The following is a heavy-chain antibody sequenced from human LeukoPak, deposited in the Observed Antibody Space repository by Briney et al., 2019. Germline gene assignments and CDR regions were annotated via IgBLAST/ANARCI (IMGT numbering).Heavy chain of an antibody. D-gene: IGHD2-2*01. J-gene: IGHJ4*02. Sequence: ASVKVSCKVSGYTLTELSIHWVRQAPGKGLEWMASFDPEDGKTIYAQKFQGRVTMTEDTSTDTASMELSSLRSEDTAVYYCARSSVVPAAITHTPIVAYYFDYWGQGTLVTVSS. CDR3: ARSSVVPAAITHTPIVAYYFDY. V-gene: IGHV1-24*01. CDR2: FDPEDGKT. CDR1: GYTLTELS.